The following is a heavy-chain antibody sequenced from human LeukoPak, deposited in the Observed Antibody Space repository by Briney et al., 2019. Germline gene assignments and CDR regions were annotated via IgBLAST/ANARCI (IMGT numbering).Heavy chain of an antibody. Sequence: ASVKVSCKVSGYTLTELSMHWVRQAPGKGLEWMGGFDPEDGKTIYAQKFQGRVTMTEDTSTDTAYMELSSLRSEDTAVYYCATGKVGATTGSYYFDYWGQGTLVTVSS. D-gene: IGHD1-26*01. J-gene: IGHJ4*02. CDR1: GYTLTELS. CDR3: ATGKVGATTGSYYFDY. V-gene: IGHV1-24*01. CDR2: FDPEDGKT.